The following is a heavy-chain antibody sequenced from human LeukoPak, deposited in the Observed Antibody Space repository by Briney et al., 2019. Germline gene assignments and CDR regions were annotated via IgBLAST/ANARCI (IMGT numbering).Heavy chain of an antibody. CDR3: ARLLRWVYYFDY. J-gene: IGHJ4*02. CDR1: GGSISSNSYH. Sequence: PSETLSLTCTVSGGSISSNSYHWGWIRQPPGKGLEWIGSIYYSGSTYYNPSLKSRVTISVDTSKNQFSLKLTSVTAADTAVYYCARLLRWVYYFDYWGPGTLVTVSS. CDR2: IYYSGST. D-gene: IGHD4-23*01. V-gene: IGHV4-39*01.